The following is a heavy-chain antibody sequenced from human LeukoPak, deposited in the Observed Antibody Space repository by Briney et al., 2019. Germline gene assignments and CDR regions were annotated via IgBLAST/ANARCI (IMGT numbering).Heavy chain of an antibody. V-gene: IGHV4-39*07. Sequence: SETLSLTCTVSGGSISSSSYYWGWIRQPPGKGLEWIGSIYYSGSTYYNPSLKSRVTISVDTSKNQFSLKLSSVTAADTAVYYCASTQRGNAYYFDYWGQGTLVTVSS. CDR1: GGSISSSSYY. J-gene: IGHJ4*02. CDR2: IYYSGST. CDR3: ASTQRGNAYYFDY. D-gene: IGHD4-23*01.